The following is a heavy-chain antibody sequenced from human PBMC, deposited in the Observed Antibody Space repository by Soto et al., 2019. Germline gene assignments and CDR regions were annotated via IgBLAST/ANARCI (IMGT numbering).Heavy chain of an antibody. CDR3: ARVPIDTYMIYWSDP. D-gene: IGHD3-16*01. J-gene: IGHJ5*02. V-gene: IGHV4-61*08. CDR2: IYFSGRT. Sequence: PSETLSLTCTVSGDSVSSGDYYWTWIRQPPGKGLEWVGHIYFSGRTNYIPSLESRVTISLDTSKNQFSLKLTSVTAADTAGYYCARVPIDTYMIYWSDPWGQGTLVTVSS. CDR1: GDSVSSGDYY.